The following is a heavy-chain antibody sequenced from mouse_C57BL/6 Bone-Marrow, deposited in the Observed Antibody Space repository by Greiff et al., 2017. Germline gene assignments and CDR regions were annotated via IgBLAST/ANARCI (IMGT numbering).Heavy chain of an antibody. D-gene: IGHD1-1*01. CDR3: TRYGSSYCWFAY. Sequence: VKLMESGAELVRPGASVTLSCKASGYTFTDYEMHWVKQTPVHGLEWIGAIDPETGGTAYNQKFKGKAILTADKSSSTAYMELRSLTSEDSAVYYCTRYGSSYCWFAYWGQGTLVTVSA. V-gene: IGHV1-15*01. CDR1: GYTFTDYE. J-gene: IGHJ3*01. CDR2: IDPETGGT.